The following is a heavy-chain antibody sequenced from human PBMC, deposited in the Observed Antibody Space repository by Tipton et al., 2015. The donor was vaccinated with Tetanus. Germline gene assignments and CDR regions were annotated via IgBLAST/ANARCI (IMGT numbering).Heavy chain of an antibody. CDR3: ARGDGSGPFDY. Sequence: TLSLTCTVSGGSISSYYWSWIRQPPGKGLEWIGYIYYSGSTYYNPSLKSRVTISVDTSKNQFSLKLSSVTAADTAVYYCARGDGSGPFDYWGQGTLVTVSS. D-gene: IGHD6-19*01. CDR1: GGSISSYY. CDR2: IYYSGST. J-gene: IGHJ4*02. V-gene: IGHV4-59*04.